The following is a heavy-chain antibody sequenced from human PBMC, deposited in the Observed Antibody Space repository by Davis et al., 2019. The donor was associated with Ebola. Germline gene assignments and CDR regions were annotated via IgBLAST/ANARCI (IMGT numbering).Heavy chain of an antibody. V-gene: IGHV3-23*01. CDR1: GFTFSSYA. CDR3: ARGLDYYDSSGSSQIDY. Sequence: GESLKIPCAASGFTFSSYAMSWVRQAPGKGLEWVSAISGSGGSTYYADPVKGRFTISRDNSKNSLYLQMNSLRAEDTAVYYCARGLDYYDSSGSSQIDYWGQGTLVTVSS. CDR2: ISGSGGST. D-gene: IGHD3-22*01. J-gene: IGHJ4*02.